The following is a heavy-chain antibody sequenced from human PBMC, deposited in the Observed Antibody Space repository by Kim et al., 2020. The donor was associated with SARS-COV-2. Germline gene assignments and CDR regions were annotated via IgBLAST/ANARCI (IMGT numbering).Heavy chain of an antibody. Sequence: GGSLRLSCAASGFTFSSYGMHWVRQATGKGLEWVAGIWYDGSNKYYADSVKGRFTISRDNSKNTLYLLMNSLRAEDTAVYYCARDAGLRYFDWLSSYFDYWGQGTLVTVSS. CDR3: ARDAGLRYFDWLSSYFDY. J-gene: IGHJ4*02. CDR1: GFTFSSYG. V-gene: IGHV3-33*01. CDR2: IWYDGSNK. D-gene: IGHD3-9*01.